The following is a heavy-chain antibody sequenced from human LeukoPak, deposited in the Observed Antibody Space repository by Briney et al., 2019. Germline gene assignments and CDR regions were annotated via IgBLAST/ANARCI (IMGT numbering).Heavy chain of an antibody. J-gene: IGHJ4*02. V-gene: IGHV1-2*06. D-gene: IGHD5-24*01. CDR2: INRNTGVT. CDR3: ARLTRTDGYYFDS. Sequence: ASVKVSSKASRDTFTAYYMHWVRQATGQGLEWMGQINRNTGVTNYAQKFQERVTMTRDTSISTAYMDLSRLTSDDTAVYYCARLTRTDGYYFDSWGQGTLVTVP. CDR1: RDTFTAYY.